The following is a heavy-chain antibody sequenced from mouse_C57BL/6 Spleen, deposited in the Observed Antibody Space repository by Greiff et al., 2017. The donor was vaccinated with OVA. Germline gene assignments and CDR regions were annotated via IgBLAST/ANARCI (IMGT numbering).Heavy chain of an antibody. CDR3: ARGGGYFFMDY. CDR1: GYSITSGYY. V-gene: IGHV3-6*01. Sequence: DVKLQESGPGLVKPSQSLSLTCSVTGYSITSGYYWNWIRQFPGNKLEWMGYISYDGSNNYNPSLKNRISITRDTSKNQFFLKLNSVTTEDTATYYCARGGGYFFMDYWGQGTSVTVSS. CDR2: ISYDGSN. J-gene: IGHJ4*01. D-gene: IGHD2-3*01.